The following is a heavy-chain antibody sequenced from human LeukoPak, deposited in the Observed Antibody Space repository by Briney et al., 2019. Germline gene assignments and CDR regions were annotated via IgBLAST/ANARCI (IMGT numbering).Heavy chain of an antibody. Sequence: GGSLRLSCAASGFTFSSYAMSWVRQAPGKGLEWVSAISGSGGSTYYADSVKGRFTISRDNSKNTLYLQMNSLRAEDTAVYYCAKDRLRFLEWLVFDYWGQGTLVTVSS. J-gene: IGHJ4*02. D-gene: IGHD3-3*01. CDR2: ISGSGGST. V-gene: IGHV3-23*01. CDR1: GFTFSSYA. CDR3: AKDRLRFLEWLVFDY.